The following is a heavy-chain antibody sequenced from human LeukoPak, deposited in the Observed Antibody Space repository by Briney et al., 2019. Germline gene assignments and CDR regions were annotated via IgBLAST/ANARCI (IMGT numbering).Heavy chain of an antibody. CDR1: GGTFSGYY. CDR2: INHSGST. D-gene: IGHD2-15*01. J-gene: IGHJ4*02. Sequence: SETLPLTCALYGGTFSGYYWSWIRQPPGKGLEWIGEINHSGSTNHNPSLNSRVNISLDKSKNQFSTKLSCVPAADAAVYYCARDLGRLVAATPDYWGQGTLVTVSS. CDR3: ARDLGRLVAATPDY. V-gene: IGHV4-34*01.